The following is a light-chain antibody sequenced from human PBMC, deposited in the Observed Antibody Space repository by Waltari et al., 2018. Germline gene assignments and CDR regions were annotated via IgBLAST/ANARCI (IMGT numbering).Light chain of an antibody. CDR1: PSLLHRNGNTY. CDR2: LGS. CDR3: MQSLLALWT. V-gene: IGKV2-28*01. Sequence: DIVMTQSPFSLPVTPGEPASIYCRSTPSLLHRNGNTYLDWYLQKPGQSPQLLFYLGSNRASGVPDRFSASGSGTDFTLKISRVEAEDVGVYYCMQSLLALWTFGQGTKVEIK. J-gene: IGKJ1*01.